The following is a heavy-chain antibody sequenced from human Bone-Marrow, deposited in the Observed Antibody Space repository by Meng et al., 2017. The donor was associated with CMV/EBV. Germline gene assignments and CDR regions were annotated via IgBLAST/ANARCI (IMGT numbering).Heavy chain of an antibody. J-gene: IGHJ6*02. V-gene: IGHV3-21*01. CDR3: ARDDGSSSHYYYYGMDV. Sequence: GGSLRLSCAASGFTFSSYSMNWVRQAPGKGLEWVSSISSSSSYIYYADSVKGRFTISRDNAKNSLYLQMNSLRAEDTAVYYCARDDGSSSHYYYYGMDVWGQGTTV. CDR1: GFTFSSYS. CDR2: ISSSSSYI. D-gene: IGHD6-6*01.